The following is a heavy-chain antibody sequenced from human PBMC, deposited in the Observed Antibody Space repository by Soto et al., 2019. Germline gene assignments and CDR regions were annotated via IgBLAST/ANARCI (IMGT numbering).Heavy chain of an antibody. J-gene: IGHJ4*02. CDR3: AKDLDYYGSGSYGPNFDY. V-gene: IGHV3-30*18. D-gene: IGHD3-10*01. Sequence: ESGGGVVQPGRSLRLSCAASGFTFSSYGMHWVRQAPGKGLEWVAVISYDGSNKYYADSVKGRFTISRDNSKNTLYLQMNSLRAEDTAVYYCAKDLDYYGSGSYGPNFDYWGQGTLVTVSS. CDR1: GFTFSSYG. CDR2: ISYDGSNK.